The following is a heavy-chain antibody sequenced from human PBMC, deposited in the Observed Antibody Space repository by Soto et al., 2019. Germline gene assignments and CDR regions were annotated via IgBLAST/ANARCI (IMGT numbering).Heavy chain of an antibody. Sequence: SETLSLTCTVSGGSISSYYWSWIRQPSGKGLEWIGYSYYSGSTNYNPSLKSRLTISVDTSKNQFSLKLSSVTAADTAVYYCARLGGGPYYYYYYMDVWGKGTTVTVSS. V-gene: IGHV4-59*08. D-gene: IGHD3-16*01. CDR1: GGSISSYY. CDR2: SYYSGST. J-gene: IGHJ6*03. CDR3: ARLGGGPYYYYYYMDV.